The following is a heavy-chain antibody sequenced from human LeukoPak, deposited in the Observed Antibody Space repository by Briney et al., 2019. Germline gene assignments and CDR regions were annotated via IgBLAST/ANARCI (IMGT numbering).Heavy chain of an antibody. CDR2: ISWNSGSI. Sequence: GGSLRLSCAASGFTFDDYAMHWVRQAPGKGLEWVSGISWNSGSIGYADSVKGRFTISRDNAKNSVYLQMNSLRAEDTAVYYCARNLNLGFDYWGQGTLVTVSS. CDR1: GFTFDDYA. CDR3: ARNLNLGFDY. V-gene: IGHV3-9*01. D-gene: IGHD1-14*01. J-gene: IGHJ4*02.